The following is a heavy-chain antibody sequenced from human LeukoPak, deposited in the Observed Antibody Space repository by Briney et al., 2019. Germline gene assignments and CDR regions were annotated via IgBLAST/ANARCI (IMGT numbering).Heavy chain of an antibody. CDR1: GFTFSSYW. D-gene: IGHD2-2*01. Sequence: PGGSLRLSCAASGFTFSSYWMSWVRQAPGKGLEWVANIKQDGSEKYYVDSVKGRFTISRDNAKNSLYLQMSSLRAEDTAVYYCARGVASIVVVPAAMKKDYYYYYYMDVWGKGTTVTISS. J-gene: IGHJ6*03. CDR2: IKQDGSEK. V-gene: IGHV3-7*01. CDR3: ARGVASIVVVPAAMKKDYYYYYYMDV.